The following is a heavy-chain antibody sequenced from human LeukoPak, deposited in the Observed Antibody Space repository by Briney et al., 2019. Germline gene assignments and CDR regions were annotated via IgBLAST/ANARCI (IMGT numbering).Heavy chain of an antibody. CDR3: ARSVVPAAASWFDS. V-gene: IGHV1-2*02. CDR1: GYTFTGYY. J-gene: IGHJ5*01. D-gene: IGHD2-2*01. CDR2: INPNSGGT. Sequence: ASVKVSCKASGYTFTGYYMHWVRQAPGQGLEWMGWINPNSGGTNYAQKFQGGVTMTRDTSISTAYMELSRLRSDDTAVYYCARSVVPAAASWFDSWGQGTLVTVSS.